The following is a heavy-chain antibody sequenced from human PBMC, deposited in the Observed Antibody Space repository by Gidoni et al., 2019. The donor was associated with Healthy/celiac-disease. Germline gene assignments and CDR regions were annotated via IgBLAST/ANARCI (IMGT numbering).Heavy chain of an antibody. CDR3: ANLLVVPAAGLLHPLDY. D-gene: IGHD2-2*01. CDR1: GFTFSSYR. V-gene: IGHV3-21*01. J-gene: IGHJ4*02. Sequence: EVQLVESGGGLVKPGGSLILSCAASGFTFSSYRMNWVRQAPGKGLGWVSASSSSSSYIYYADSVKGRFTSSRDNAKNSLDLQRNSLRAEDTAVYYCANLLVVPAAGLLHPLDYWGQGTLDTVSS. CDR2: SSSSSSYI.